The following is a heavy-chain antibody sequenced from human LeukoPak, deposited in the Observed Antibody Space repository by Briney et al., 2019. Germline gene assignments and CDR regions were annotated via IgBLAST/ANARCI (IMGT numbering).Heavy chain of an antibody. CDR2: INPNSGGT. J-gene: IGHJ6*03. D-gene: IGHD3-22*01. Sequence: ASVEVSCKASGYTFTGCYMHWVRQAPGQGLEWMGWINPNSGGTNYAQKFQGRVTMTRDTSISTAYMELSRLRSDDTAVYYCARGGYYDSSGHYSSYYYYYMDVWGKGTTVTVSS. CDR1: GYTFTGCY. CDR3: ARGGYYDSSGHYSSYYYYYMDV. V-gene: IGHV1-2*02.